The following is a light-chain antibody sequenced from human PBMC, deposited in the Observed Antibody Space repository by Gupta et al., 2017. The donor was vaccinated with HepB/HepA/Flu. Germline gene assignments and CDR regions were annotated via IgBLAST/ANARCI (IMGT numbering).Light chain of an antibody. CDR1: QSVSSN. Sequence: HSTGTLSVSPVERVTLACRASQSVSSNLAWYQQKPGQAPRLLMYGASTRATGIPARFSGSGSGTEFTLTISSRQSEDFAVYYCQQYNIWPITFGGGTKVEIK. CDR3: QQYNIWPIT. CDR2: GAS. J-gene: IGKJ4*01. V-gene: IGKV3-15*01.